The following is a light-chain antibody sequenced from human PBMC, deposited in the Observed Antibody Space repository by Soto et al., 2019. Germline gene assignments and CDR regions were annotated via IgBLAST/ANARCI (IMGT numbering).Light chain of an antibody. J-gene: IGKJ2*01. CDR3: QQYDTSPYT. V-gene: IGKV3-20*01. CDR1: QSIGSKF. CDR2: GAY. Sequence: EILLTQSPGTLSLSPGERATLSCRASQSIGSKFLAWYQQKPGQSPRLVIYGAYNRPTGISYRFSGSGSGTDFPLPISRMEPEDFAMYYCQQYDTSPYTFGQGTKLQIK.